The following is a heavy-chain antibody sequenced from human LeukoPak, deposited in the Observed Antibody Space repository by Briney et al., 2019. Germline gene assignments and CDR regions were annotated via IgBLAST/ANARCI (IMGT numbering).Heavy chain of an antibody. Sequence: ASVKVSCKASGYTFTGYYMHWVRQAPGQGLEWMGRINPNSGGTNYAQKFQGRVTMTRDTFISTAYMELSRLRSDDTAVYYCARAGRVVVIMGTFSYWGQGTLVTVSS. CDR2: INPNSGGT. CDR3: ARAGRVVVIMGTFSY. V-gene: IGHV1-2*06. CDR1: GYTFTGYY. D-gene: IGHD3-22*01. J-gene: IGHJ4*02.